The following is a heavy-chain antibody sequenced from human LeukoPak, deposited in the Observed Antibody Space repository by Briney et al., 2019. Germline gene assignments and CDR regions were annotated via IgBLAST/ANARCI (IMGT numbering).Heavy chain of an antibody. J-gene: IGHJ4*02. Sequence: PSETLSLTCAVYGGSFSGYYWSWIRQPPGKGLDWIGEINHSGSTNYNPSLKSRVTISVDTSKNQFSLKLNSVTAADTAVYYCARVYRKTYKWNDQPDYWGQGTLVTVSS. CDR3: ARVYRKTYKWNDQPDY. CDR2: INHSGST. V-gene: IGHV4-34*01. D-gene: IGHD1-20*01. CDR1: GGSFSGYY.